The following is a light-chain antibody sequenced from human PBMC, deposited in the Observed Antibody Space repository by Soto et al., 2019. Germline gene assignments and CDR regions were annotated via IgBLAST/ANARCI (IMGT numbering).Light chain of an antibody. Sequence: QSALTQPASVSGSPGQSITISCTGTSSDVGNYNLVSWYQQHPGKAPKLMIYEDNKRPSGVSYRFSGSKSGNRASLTISGLQAEDEADYYCCSYAGSFTWVFGGGTKVTVL. V-gene: IGLV2-23*01. CDR1: SSDVGNYNL. CDR2: EDN. CDR3: CSYAGSFTWV. J-gene: IGLJ3*02.